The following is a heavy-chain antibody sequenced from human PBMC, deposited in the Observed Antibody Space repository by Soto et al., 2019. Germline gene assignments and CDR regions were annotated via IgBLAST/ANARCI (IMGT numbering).Heavy chain of an antibody. CDR3: ARASLFSYYYGSGSYYFDY. CDR1: GFTFNNYR. CDR2: ISSSTM. J-gene: IGHJ4*02. V-gene: IGHV3-21*01. Sequence: EVQLVESGGGLVKPGGSLRLSCAASGFTFNNYRMNWVRQAPGKGLEWVSSISSSTMYYADSVKGRFTISRDNAKNSLYLQMNSLRAEDTAVYYCARASLFSYYYGSGSYYFDYWGQGTLVTVSS. D-gene: IGHD3-10*01.